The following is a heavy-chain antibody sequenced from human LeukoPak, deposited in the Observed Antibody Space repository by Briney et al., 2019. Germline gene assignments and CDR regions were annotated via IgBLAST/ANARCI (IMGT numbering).Heavy chain of an antibody. D-gene: IGHD1-20*01. CDR3: ASSNWNSGFDN. CDR2: IYTSRNI. V-gene: IGHV4-4*07. J-gene: IGHJ3*02. Sequence: SETLSLTCTVSGGSVSGYYWSWIRQPAGKGLEWIGRIYTSRNINFNPSLKSRVTMSVDTSKNQVSLKLNSVTAADTAVYYCASSNWNSGFDNWGQGTMVTVSS. CDR1: GGSVSGYY.